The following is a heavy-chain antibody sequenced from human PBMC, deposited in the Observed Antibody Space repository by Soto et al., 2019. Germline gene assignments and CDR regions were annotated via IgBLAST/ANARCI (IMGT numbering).Heavy chain of an antibody. CDR3: ARDLTPGGYFDSCGYFDY. V-gene: IGHV1-18*01. CDR2: ISAYNGHT. CDR1: GYTFASYA. Sequence: ASVKVSCKASGYTFASYAISWVRQAPGQGLEWMGWISAYNGHTNFAQILQGRVTMTTDTSTSTAYMDLSSLRSDDTAVYYCARDLTPGGYFDSCGYFDYWG. D-gene: IGHD3-22*01. J-gene: IGHJ5*01.